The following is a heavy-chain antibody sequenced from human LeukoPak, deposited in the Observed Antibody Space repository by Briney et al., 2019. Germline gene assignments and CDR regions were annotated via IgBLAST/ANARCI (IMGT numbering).Heavy chain of an antibody. J-gene: IGHJ4*01. V-gene: IGHV3-48*02. D-gene: IGHD1-14*01. CDR3: ARDRTTLIDY. Sequence: GGSLRLSCSASGFTFSSYIMDWVRQAPGKGLEWLSYITSSSGTIYYADSVKGRFTVSRDNAKNSLYLQINSLRDEDTAVYYCARDRTTLIDYWGQGIQVTVSS. CDR1: GFTFSSYI. CDR2: ITSSSGTI.